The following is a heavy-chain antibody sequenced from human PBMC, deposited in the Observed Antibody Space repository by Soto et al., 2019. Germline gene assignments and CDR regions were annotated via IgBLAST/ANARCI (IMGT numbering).Heavy chain of an antibody. D-gene: IGHD3-22*01. J-gene: IGHJ6*02. Sequence: GESLKISCKGSGYSFNSYWISWVRQMPGKGLEWMGRIDPSDSYTNYSPSFQGHVTISADKSISTAYLQWSSLKASDTAMYYCALTYSGYRSLYYGMDVWGQGTTVTVSS. CDR2: IDPSDSYT. CDR3: ALTYSGYRSLYYGMDV. V-gene: IGHV5-10-1*01. CDR1: GYSFNSYW.